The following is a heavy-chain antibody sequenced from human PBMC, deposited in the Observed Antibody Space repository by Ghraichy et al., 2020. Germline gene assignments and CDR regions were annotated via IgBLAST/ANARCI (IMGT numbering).Heavy chain of an antibody. CDR3: ARDKTPSPPYSSSWYSWFDP. CDR2: ISYDGSNK. J-gene: IGHJ5*02. Sequence: LSLTCAASGFTFSSYAMHWVRQAPGKGLEWVAVISYDGSNKYYADSVKGRFTISRDNSKNTLYLQMNSLRAEDTAVYYCARDKTPSPPYSSSWYSWFDPWGQGTLVTVSS. CDR1: GFTFSSYA. D-gene: IGHD6-13*01. V-gene: IGHV3-30-3*01.